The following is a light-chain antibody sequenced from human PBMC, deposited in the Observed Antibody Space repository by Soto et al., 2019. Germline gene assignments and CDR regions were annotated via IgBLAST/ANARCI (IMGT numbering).Light chain of an antibody. J-gene: IGLJ2*01. V-gene: IGLV2-8*01. CDR1: NSDIGNYNV. CDR2: EVN. CDR3: SSYAGSNNLL. Sequence: QSVLTQPPSASGSPGQSVAISCTGTNSDIGNYNVVSWYQQHPGKAPKLMIYEVNKRPSGVPDRFAGSKSGNTASLTVSGLQPEDEADYYCSSYAGSNNLLFGGGTKVTVL.